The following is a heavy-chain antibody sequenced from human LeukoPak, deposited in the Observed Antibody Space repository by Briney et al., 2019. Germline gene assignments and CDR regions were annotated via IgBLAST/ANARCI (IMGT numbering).Heavy chain of an antibody. CDR3: ARVLISGGNLDY. J-gene: IGHJ4*02. Sequence: SETLSLTCTVSGGSITSGDYYWSWIRQPPGKGLEWIGYIYYSGNTYYNPSLKSPVTISVDTSKNQFSLRLSSVTAADTAVYYCARVLISGGNLDYWGQGTLVTVSS. CDR2: IYYSGNT. V-gene: IGHV4-30-4*01. D-gene: IGHD4-23*01. CDR1: GGSITSGDYY.